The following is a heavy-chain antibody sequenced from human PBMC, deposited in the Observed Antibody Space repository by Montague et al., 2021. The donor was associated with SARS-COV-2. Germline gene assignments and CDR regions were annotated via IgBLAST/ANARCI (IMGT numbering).Heavy chain of an antibody. CDR1: GDSVVELRRR. D-gene: IGHD1-1*01. J-gene: IGHJ6*02. CDR2: TYLRNKRYN. Sequence: CAISGDSVVELRRRSEEHTPEPCHMSNSYAVTYLRNKRYNDYAVXVRGRVTINPDTSKNQFSLQLNSVTPEDTAIYYCTSGREGNYNVMDVWGQGTTVTVSS. V-gene: IGHV6-1*01. CDR3: TSGREGNYNVMDV.